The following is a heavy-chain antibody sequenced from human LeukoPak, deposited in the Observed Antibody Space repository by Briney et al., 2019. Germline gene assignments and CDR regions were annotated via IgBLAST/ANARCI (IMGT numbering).Heavy chain of an antibody. CDR2: VSGSGGKT. V-gene: IGHV3-23*01. J-gene: IGHJ3*02. Sequence: GGSLRLSCAASGFTVSSNDMTWVRQAPGKGLEWVSGVSGSGGKTYYADSVKGRFTVSRDNSKNTVNLQMNSLRAEDTAVYHCAKGTPGLWAFDIWGQGTMVTVSS. CDR3: AKGTPGLWAFDI. CDR1: GFTVSSND. D-gene: IGHD2-21*01.